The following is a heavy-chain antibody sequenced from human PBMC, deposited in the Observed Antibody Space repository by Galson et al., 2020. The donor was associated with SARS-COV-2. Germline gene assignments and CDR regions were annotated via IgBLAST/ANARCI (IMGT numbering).Heavy chain of an antibody. J-gene: IGHJ6*02. CDR2: ISYDGSNK. CDR3: AKDVGVVIDYYYYGMDV. V-gene: IGHV3-30*18. Sequence: GGSLRLSCAASGFTFSSYGMHWVRQAPGKGLEWVAVISYDGSNKYYADSVKGRFTISRDNSKNTLYLQMNSLRAEDTAVYYCAKDVGVVIDYYYYGMDVWGQGTTVTVSS. CDR1: GFTFSSYG. D-gene: IGHD3-3*01.